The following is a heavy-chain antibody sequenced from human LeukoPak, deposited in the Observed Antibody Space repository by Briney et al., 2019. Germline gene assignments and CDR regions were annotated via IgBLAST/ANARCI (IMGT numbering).Heavy chain of an antibody. CDR1: GYTFTAYY. D-gene: IGHD2-2*01. CDR3: ARLVVVPTARWFDP. Sequence: ASVKVSCKASGYTFTAYYIHWVRQAPGQGLEWMGWINPNTGGTNYAQKFQGRVTTTRDTSISTASMELSRLRSDDTAVYYCARLVVVPTARWFDPWGQGTLVTVSS. V-gene: IGHV1-2*02. CDR2: INPNTGGT. J-gene: IGHJ5*02.